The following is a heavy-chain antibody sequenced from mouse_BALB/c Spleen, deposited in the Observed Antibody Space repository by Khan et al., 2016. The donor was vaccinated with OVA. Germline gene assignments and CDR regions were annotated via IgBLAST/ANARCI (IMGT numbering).Heavy chain of an antibody. CDR3: SRLAYCYDGEGFDC. CDR1: GFTCSTYG. V-gene: IGHV5-6*01. J-gene: IGHJ3*01. Sequence: EVEPVVSGGELVKPEASLKLSCAASGFTCSTYGMSLVRHTLDKRLEWLATILSCGSFTYYPDSVQGRFTIFRDNAMNNLYMQISSLTSEDKAMFYCSRLAYCYDGEGFDCWGQGTLVAVSA. CDR2: ILSCGSFT. D-gene: IGHD1-1*02.